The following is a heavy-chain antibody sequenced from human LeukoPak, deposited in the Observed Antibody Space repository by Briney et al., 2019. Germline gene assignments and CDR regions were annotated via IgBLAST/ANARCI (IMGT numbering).Heavy chain of an antibody. J-gene: IGHJ4*02. CDR3: AKDQGYSSSSRIFDY. CDR1: GFTFSSYA. Sequence: PGGSLGLSCAASGFTFSSYAMSWVRQAPGKGLEWVSAISGSGGSTYYADSVKGRFTISRDNSKNTLYLQMNSLRAEDTAVYYCAKDQGYSSSSRIFDYWGQGTLVTVSS. D-gene: IGHD6-13*01. V-gene: IGHV3-23*01. CDR2: ISGSGGST.